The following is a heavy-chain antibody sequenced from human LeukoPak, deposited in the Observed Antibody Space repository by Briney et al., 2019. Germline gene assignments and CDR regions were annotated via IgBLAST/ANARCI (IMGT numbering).Heavy chain of an antibody. D-gene: IGHD2-21*01. CDR2: IYYSGST. CDR3: ARTVVIDNWFDP. CDR1: GGSISSYY. J-gene: IGHJ5*02. V-gene: IGHV4-59*01. Sequence: SETLSLTCIVSGGSISSYYWSWIRQPPGKGLEWIGYIYYSGSTNYNPSLKSRVTISVDTSKNQFSLKLSSVTAADTAVYYCARTVVIDNWFDPWGQGTLVTVSS.